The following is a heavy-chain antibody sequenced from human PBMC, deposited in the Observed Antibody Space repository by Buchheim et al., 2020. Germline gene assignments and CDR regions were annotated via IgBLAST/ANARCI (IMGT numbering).Heavy chain of an antibody. CDR3: ARVLKSGSPLDY. CDR2: ISKTSSHT. D-gene: IGHD1-26*01. CDR1: GFTFSDYY. J-gene: IGHJ4*02. Sequence: QVQLVESGGGLVKPGGSLRLSCAASGFTFSDYYMTWIRQAPGKGLEWVSYISKTSSHTNYAEYVKGRFTIYRDNAQDQLYLQVNSLRAEDTAVYYCARVLKSGSPLDYWGQGAL. V-gene: IGHV3-11*06.